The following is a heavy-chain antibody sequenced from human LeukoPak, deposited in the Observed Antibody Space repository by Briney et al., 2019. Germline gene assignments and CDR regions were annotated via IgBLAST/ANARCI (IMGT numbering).Heavy chain of an antibody. CDR2: ISYDGSNK. CDR1: RFSFSSYG. V-gene: IGHV3-30*18. D-gene: IGHD3-10*01. Sequence: GGSLRLSCAASRFSFSSYGMHWVRQAPGEGLVWVAVISYDGSNKYYANSVKGRFTISRDNSKNTLYLQMNNLRTEDTAVYYCVKDWGSYFASGSSYFDYWGQGTLVTVSS. J-gene: IGHJ4*02. CDR3: VKDWGSYFASGSSYFDY.